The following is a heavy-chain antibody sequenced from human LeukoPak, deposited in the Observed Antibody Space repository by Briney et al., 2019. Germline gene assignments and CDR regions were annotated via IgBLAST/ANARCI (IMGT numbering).Heavy chain of an antibody. CDR2: ISGNGNDM. CDR3: VRIPNGANFPNWFDP. J-gene: IGHJ5*02. CDR1: GFILSNYA. Sequence: GGSLRLSCAASGFILSNYAMNWVRRAPGKGLEWVSSISGNGNDMNYGDSVKGRFTISRDNTRISLYLQMDSLRVEDTAIYYCVRIPNGANFPNWFDPWGQGTLVTVSS. V-gene: IGHV3-21*01. D-gene: IGHD4/OR15-4a*01.